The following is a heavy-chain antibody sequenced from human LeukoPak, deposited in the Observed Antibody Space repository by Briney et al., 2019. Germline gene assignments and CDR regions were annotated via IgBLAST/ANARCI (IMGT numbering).Heavy chain of an antibody. J-gene: IGHJ4*02. CDR1: GFTVSSNY. Sequence: GGSLRLSCAASGFTVSSNYMSWVRQAPGKGLEWVTVIYSGGSTYYADSVKGRFTISRDNSKNTLYLQMNSLRAEDTAVYYCAKDPYYYDSSGYPRYFDYWGQGTLVTVSS. D-gene: IGHD3-22*01. V-gene: IGHV3-53*01. CDR3: AKDPYYYDSSGYPRYFDY. CDR2: IYSGGST.